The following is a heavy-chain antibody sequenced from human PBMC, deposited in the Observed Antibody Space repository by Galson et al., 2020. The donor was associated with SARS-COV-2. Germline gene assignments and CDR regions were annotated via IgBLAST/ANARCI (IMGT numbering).Heavy chain of an antibody. CDR2: IYYSGST. CDR3: ARGRRGVVPSPVLGLGPYYSYYYMDV. J-gene: IGHJ6*03. V-gene: IGHV4-39*01. Sequence: SETLSLTCTVSGGSISSSSYYWGWIRQPPGKGLEWIGSIYYSGSTYYNPSLKSRVTISVDTSKNQFSLKLSSVTAADTAVYYCARGRRGVVPSPVLGLGPYYSYYYMDVWNKGTTVTVSS. D-gene: IGHD3-10*01. CDR1: GGSISSSSYY.